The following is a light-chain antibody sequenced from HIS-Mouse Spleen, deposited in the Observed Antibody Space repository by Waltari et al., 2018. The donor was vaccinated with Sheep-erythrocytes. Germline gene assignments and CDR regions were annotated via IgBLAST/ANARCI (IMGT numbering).Light chain of an antibody. Sequence: QSALTQPASVSGSPGQSITISCTGTSRDVGSYNLFSWYQQHPGKAPKRMIYEGSKRPSGVSNRFSGSKSGNTASLTISGLQAEDEADYYCCSYAGSSTWVFGGGTKLTVL. CDR3: CSYAGSSTWV. J-gene: IGLJ3*02. V-gene: IGLV2-23*01. CDR2: EGS. CDR1: SRDVGSYNL.